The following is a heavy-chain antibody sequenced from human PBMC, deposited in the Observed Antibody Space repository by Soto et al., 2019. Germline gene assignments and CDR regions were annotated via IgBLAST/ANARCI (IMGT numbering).Heavy chain of an antibody. V-gene: IGHV1-58*02. CDR1: GFTFSSSA. CDR2: IVVGSGHT. Sequence: QMQLVQSGPEVKKPGTSVKVSCKASGFTFSSSAMQWARQARGQRLEWIGWIVVGSGHTNYAQKFQERVTITRDMSTTTAYMELSSLRFEDTAVYYCAAKLYSSGGGHWGQGTLVTVSS. CDR3: AAKLYSSGGGH. J-gene: IGHJ4*02. D-gene: IGHD6-19*01.